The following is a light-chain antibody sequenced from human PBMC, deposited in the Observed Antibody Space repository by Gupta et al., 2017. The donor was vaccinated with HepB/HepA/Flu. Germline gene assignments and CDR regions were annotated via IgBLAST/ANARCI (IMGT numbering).Light chain of an antibody. V-gene: IGKV3-11*01. CDR2: ETS. Sequence: ELVLTQYPATLSLSPGDTATLSCRASQSFRCTVVWDQQRPGQGPRLLISETSNRATGIPARLSGSGSGTDFTRSLSSLEPEDCGKYDGQPHTVFGQGTQLDIK. CDR3: QPHTV. CDR1: QSFRCT. J-gene: IGKJ5*01.